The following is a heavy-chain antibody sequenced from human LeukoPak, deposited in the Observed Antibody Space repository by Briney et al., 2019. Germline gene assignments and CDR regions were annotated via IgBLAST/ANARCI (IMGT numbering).Heavy chain of an antibody. CDR3: ARACLGIDYFDY. D-gene: IGHD7-27*01. CDR2: INPNSGGT. Sequence: ASVKVSCKASGYTFTGYYMHWVRQAPGQGLEWMGWINPNSGGTNYAQKFQGRVTMTRDTSISTAYMELSRLRSEDTAVYYCARACLGIDYFDYWGQGTLVTVSS. J-gene: IGHJ4*02. V-gene: IGHV1-2*02. CDR1: GYTFTGYY.